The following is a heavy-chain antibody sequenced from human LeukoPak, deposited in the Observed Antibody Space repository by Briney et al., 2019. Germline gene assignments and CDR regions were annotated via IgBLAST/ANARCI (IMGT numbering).Heavy chain of an antibody. Sequence: GGSLRLSCAASGFTFSSYAMSWVRQAPGKGLEWVSGISGSGGSTYYADSVKGRFTISRDNAENSLYLQMNSLRAEDTAVYYCARGRQNSGSYSDAFDIWGQGTVVTVSS. CDR2: ISGSGGST. J-gene: IGHJ3*02. CDR3: ARGRQNSGSYSDAFDI. D-gene: IGHD1-26*01. V-gene: IGHV3-23*01. CDR1: GFTFSSYA.